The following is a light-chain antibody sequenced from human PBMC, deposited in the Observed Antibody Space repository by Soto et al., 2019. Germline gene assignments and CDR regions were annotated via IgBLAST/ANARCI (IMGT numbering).Light chain of an antibody. Sequence: DIQMTQSPSTLSASVGDRVTITCRASQSISSWLAWYQQKPGKAPKLLIYKASSLESGVPSRFSGSGSGTVFTLTISSLQPDDFATYYCQQYNSYLFTFGQRTKLEIK. CDR2: KAS. CDR3: QQYNSYLFT. J-gene: IGKJ2*01. V-gene: IGKV1-5*03. CDR1: QSISSW.